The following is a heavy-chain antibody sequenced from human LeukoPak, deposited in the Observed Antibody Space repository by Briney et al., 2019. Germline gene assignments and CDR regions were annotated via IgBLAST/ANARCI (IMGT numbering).Heavy chain of an antibody. CDR3: ARSQVTIFGQRSYYFDY. CDR2: IIPIFGTA. CDR1: GGTFSSYA. J-gene: IGHJ4*02. V-gene: IGHV1-69*05. Sequence: SVKVSCKASGGTFSSYAISWMRQAPGQGLEWMGGIIPIFGTANYAQKFQGRVTITTDESTSTAYMELSSLRSEDTAVYYCARSQVTIFGQRSYYFDYWGQGTLVTVSS. D-gene: IGHD3-3*01.